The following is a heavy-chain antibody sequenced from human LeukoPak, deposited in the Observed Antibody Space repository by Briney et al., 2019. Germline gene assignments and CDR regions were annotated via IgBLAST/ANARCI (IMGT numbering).Heavy chain of an antibody. CDR3: AKAKSYDSSGFDY. D-gene: IGHD3-22*01. CDR1: GFTFSSYA. Sequence: GGSLRLSCAASGFTFSSYAMHWVRQAPGKGLEWVAVISYDGSNKYYADSVKGRFTISRDNSKNTLYLQMNSLRAEDTAVYHCAKAKSYDSSGFDYWGQGTLVTVSS. J-gene: IGHJ4*02. V-gene: IGHV3-30*04. CDR2: ISYDGSNK.